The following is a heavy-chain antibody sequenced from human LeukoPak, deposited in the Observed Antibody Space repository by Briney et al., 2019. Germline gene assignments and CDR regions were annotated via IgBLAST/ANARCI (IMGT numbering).Heavy chain of an antibody. J-gene: IGHJ6*04. CDR1: GFTFSSYG. CDR3: ARESQQWLVYYYYYGMDV. CDR2: IWYDGSNK. V-gene: IGHV3-33*01. D-gene: IGHD6-19*01. Sequence: GRSLRLSCAASGFTFSSYGMHWVRQAPGKGLEWVAVIWYDGSNKYYADSAKGRFTISRDNSKNTLYLQMNSLRAEDTAVYYCARESQQWLVYYYYYGMDVWGKGTTVTVSS.